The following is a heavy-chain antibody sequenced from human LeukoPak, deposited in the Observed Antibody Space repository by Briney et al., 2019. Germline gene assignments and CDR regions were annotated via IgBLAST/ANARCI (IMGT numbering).Heavy chain of an antibody. CDR3: ARLGLVRGVIRDYYFYAMDA. J-gene: IGHJ6*02. D-gene: IGHD3-10*01. CDR1: GYTFTTYW. V-gene: IGHV1-18*01. CDR2: ISAYNGNT. Sequence: ASVKVSCKAPGYTFTTYWINWVRQAPGQGPEWMGWISAYNGNTNYVQNLQGRVTMTTDTSTSTAYMELRSLRSDDTAVYYCARLGLVRGVIRDYYFYAMDAWGQGTTVTVSS.